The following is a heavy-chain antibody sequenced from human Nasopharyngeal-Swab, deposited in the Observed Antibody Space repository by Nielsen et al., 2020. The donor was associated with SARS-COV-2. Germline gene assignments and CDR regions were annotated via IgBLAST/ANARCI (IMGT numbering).Heavy chain of an antibody. CDR1: GFTFGDYD. CDR3: AKDLRGPYFF. CDR2: ISWNSGNI. V-gene: IGHV3-9*01. D-gene: IGHD2/OR15-2a*01. J-gene: IGHJ4*02. Sequence: SLKISCAASGFTFGDYDMHWVRQTPGRGLEWVSSISWNSGNIYYADSVKGRFTISRDNSKNTLSLQMNSLRAEDTAVYYCAKDLRGPYFFWGQGTLVTVSS.